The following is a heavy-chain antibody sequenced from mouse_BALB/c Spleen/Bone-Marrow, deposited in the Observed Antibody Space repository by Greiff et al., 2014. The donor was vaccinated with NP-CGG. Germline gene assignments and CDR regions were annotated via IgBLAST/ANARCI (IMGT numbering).Heavy chain of an antibody. J-gene: IGHJ2*01. V-gene: IGHV1-18*01. Sequence: EVQLPQSGPELVKPGASMQISCKASGYSFTGYTMNWVKQSHGKNLEWIGLINPYNGGTRYNQKFKGKATLTVNKSSSTAYMELLSLTSEDSAVYYCARGPPLYYDYGFDYWGQGTTLTVSS. CDR1: GYSFTGYT. CDR3: ARGPPLYYDYGFDY. D-gene: IGHD2-4*01. CDR2: INPYNGGT.